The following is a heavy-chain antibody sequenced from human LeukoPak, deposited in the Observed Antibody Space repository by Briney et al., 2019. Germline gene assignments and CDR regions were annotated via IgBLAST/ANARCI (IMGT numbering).Heavy chain of an antibody. CDR3: AGARGRFGSDN. CDR2: ISTSGSTI. Sequence: GGSLRLSCAASGFTFSRYEMNWVRQAPGKGLEWVSYISTSGSTIYYADSVKGRFTISRDNAKNSLYLQMNSLRAEDTAVYYCAGARGRFGSDNWGQGTLVTVSS. V-gene: IGHV3-48*03. CDR1: GFTFSRYE. D-gene: IGHD3-10*01. J-gene: IGHJ4*02.